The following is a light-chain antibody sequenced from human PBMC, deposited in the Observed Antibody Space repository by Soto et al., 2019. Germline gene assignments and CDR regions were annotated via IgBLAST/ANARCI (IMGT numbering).Light chain of an antibody. J-gene: IGLJ1*01. CDR2: GVS. V-gene: IGLV2-14*01. CDR3: SSGTTTSWV. CDR1: SSDVGNGYDS. Sequence: QSALTQPASVSGSPGQSITISCTGTSSDVGNGYDSVSWYQQHPGKAPKLMIYGVSNRPSGVSYRFSGSKSGNTASLTISGLQAEDEAHYYCSSGTTTSWVFGTGTKVTVL.